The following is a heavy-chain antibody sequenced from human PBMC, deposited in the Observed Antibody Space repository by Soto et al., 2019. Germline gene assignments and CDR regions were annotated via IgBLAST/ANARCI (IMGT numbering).Heavy chain of an antibody. D-gene: IGHD3-9*01. CDR1: GSTFSSYA. CDR2: ISGAAGST. J-gene: IGHJ4*02. V-gene: IGHV3-23*01. Sequence: EVQLLESGGGLVQPGGSLRLSCAGSGSTFSSYAMNWVRQAPGKGLEWISGISGAAGSTYTADSVKGRFTISRDNSKNTLYLQMNSLRAEDTAVYYCARSLPLYDATGYYRAPSDHWGQGTLVTVSS. CDR3: ARSLPLYDATGYYRAPSDH.